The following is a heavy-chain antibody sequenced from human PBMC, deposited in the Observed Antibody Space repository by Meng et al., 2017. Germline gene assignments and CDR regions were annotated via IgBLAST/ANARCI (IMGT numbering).Heavy chain of an antibody. J-gene: IGHJ4*02. V-gene: IGHV6-1*01. Sequence: VHLHRPCPGLWNTCQTPHPPCAISWDNVSSIRAGLNWIRLSPSRGLELLGKTYYRSKWYYDYAISVKGRMSVNADTSKNQFSLQLNSVTPEDTAVHYCSREVWTSRPFEFWGPGTLVTVSS. CDR1: WDNVSSIRAG. CDR2: TYYRSKWYY. CDR3: SREVWTSRPFEF. D-gene: IGHD3/OR15-3a*01.